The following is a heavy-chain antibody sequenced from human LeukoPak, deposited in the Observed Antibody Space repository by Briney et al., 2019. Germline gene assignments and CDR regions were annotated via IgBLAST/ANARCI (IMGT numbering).Heavy chain of an antibody. Sequence: PGGSLRLSCAAPGFTFSSYAMTWVRQAPGKGLEWASTVSGGGGSTYYADSVKGRFTISRDNAKNSLYLQMNSLRAEDTAVYYCARRAGGYSYGQMGYWGQGTLVTVSS. J-gene: IGHJ4*02. CDR2: VSGGGGST. D-gene: IGHD5-18*01. CDR1: GFTFSSYA. CDR3: ARRAGGYSYGQMGY. V-gene: IGHV3-23*01.